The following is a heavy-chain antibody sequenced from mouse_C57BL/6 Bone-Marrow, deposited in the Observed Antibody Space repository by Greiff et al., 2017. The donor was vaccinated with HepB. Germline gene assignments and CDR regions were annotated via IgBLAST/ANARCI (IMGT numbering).Heavy chain of an antibody. CDR1: GYTFTSYW. V-gene: IGHV1-55*01. J-gene: IGHJ3*01. D-gene: IGHD1-1*01. CDR3: GGDYGNSAGFAY. Sequence: QVQLQQPGAELVKPGASVKMSCTASGYTFTSYWITWVKQRPGQGLEWIGDIYPGSGSTNYTEKFKSKATMTVDTSSSTAYMQLSSLTSEDSAVYCGGGDYGNSAGFAYWGQGTLVTVSA. CDR2: IYPGSGST.